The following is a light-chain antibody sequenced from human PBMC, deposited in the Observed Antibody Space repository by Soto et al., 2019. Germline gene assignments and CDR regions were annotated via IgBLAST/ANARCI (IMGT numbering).Light chain of an antibody. J-gene: IGKJ2*01. CDR1: QSVSSF. Sequence: EIVLTQSPATLSLSPGERATLSCRASQSVSSFLAWYQQKPGQAPRLLIYHASNRATGIPARFSGSGSGTDFTLTISRLEPEDFAVYYCQQRSNWPRMYTFGQGTKLEIK. CDR2: HAS. CDR3: QQRSNWPRMYT. V-gene: IGKV3-11*01.